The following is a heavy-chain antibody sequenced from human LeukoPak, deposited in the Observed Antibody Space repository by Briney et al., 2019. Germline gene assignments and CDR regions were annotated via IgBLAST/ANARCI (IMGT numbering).Heavy chain of an antibody. CDR2: ISWNSGSI. CDR3: AKGSYYYDSSGYYGLDY. V-gene: IGHV3-9*01. Sequence: PGGSLRLSCAASGFILTTSGMHWVRQAPGKGLEWVSGISWNSGSIGYADSVKGRFTISRDNAKNSLYLQMNSLRAEDTALYYCAKGSYYYDSSGYYGLDYWGQGTLVTVSS. J-gene: IGHJ4*02. CDR1: GFILTTSG. D-gene: IGHD3-22*01.